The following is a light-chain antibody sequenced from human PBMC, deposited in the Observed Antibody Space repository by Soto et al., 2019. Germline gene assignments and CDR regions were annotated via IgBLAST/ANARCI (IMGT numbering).Light chain of an antibody. Sequence: QSVLTQPASVSGSPGQAITISCTGTSSAVGSYNLVSWYQQHPGKAPKLMIYEGSKRPSGVSNRFSGSKSGNTASLTISGLQAEDEADYYCCSYAGSSTFVVFGGGTKLTVL. CDR1: SSAVGSYNL. CDR2: EGS. J-gene: IGLJ2*01. V-gene: IGLV2-23*01. CDR3: CSYAGSSTFVV.